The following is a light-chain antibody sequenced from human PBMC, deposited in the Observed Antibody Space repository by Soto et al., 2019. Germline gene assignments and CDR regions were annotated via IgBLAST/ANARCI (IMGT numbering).Light chain of an antibody. J-gene: IGKJ5*01. CDR2: GAS. CDR3: QQYNNWPPLT. CDR1: QSVRSN. Sequence: EIVMTQSPATLSVSPGERATLSCRASQSVRSNLAWYQQKPGQAPRLLIYGASTRATGIPARFSGSGSGTEFTLTISSLQSEDFGVYYCQQYNNWPPLTFGQGTRLEIK. V-gene: IGKV3-15*01.